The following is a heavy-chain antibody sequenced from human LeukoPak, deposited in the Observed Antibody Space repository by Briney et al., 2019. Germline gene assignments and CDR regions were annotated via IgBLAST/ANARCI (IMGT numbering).Heavy chain of an antibody. J-gene: IGHJ5*02. CDR2: IYYSGST. CDR1: GSSISDGYY. V-gene: IGHV4-59*08. D-gene: IGHD1-1*01. CDR3: ARRQLSWFDP. Sequence: RASETLSLTCTVSGSSISDGYYWGWIRQPPGKGLEWIGYIYYSGSTNYNPSLKSRVTISVDTSKNQFSLKLSSVTAADTAVYYCARRQLSWFDPWGQGTLVTVSS.